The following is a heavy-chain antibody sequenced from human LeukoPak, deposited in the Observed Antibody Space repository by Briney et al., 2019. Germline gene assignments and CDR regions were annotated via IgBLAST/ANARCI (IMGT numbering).Heavy chain of an antibody. Sequence: SETLSLTCTVSVGSISSYYWSWIRQPPREGLEWIAYIYYSGNTNYNPSLKSRLTISVDPSKNHVSLKLTSVTAADTAVYYCARASAHRGIAVAGVYWYFDLWGRGTLVTVSS. V-gene: IGHV4-59*01. CDR1: VGSISSYY. D-gene: IGHD6-19*01. CDR3: ARASAHRGIAVAGVYWYFDL. CDR2: IYYSGNT. J-gene: IGHJ2*01.